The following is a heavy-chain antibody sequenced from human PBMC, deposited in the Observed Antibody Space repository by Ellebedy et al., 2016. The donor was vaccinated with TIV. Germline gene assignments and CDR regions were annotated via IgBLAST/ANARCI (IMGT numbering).Heavy chain of an antibody. CDR3: ARDRVHYAHFDY. V-gene: IGHV3-30-3*01. Sequence: GESLKISCAASGFIFSSYAMHWVRQAPGKGLEWVAVISYDGSNKYYADSVKGRFTISRVNSKNTLYLQMNSLRAEDTAVYYCARDRVHYAHFDYWGQGTLVTVSS. D-gene: IGHD4-17*01. CDR1: GFIFSSYA. J-gene: IGHJ4*02. CDR2: ISYDGSNK.